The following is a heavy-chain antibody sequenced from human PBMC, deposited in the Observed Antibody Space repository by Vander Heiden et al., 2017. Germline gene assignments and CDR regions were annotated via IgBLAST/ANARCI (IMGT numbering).Heavy chain of an antibody. Sequence: EVQLVESGGGLVKPGGSLRLSCAASGFTFSSYSMNWVRQAPGKGLEWVSSISSSSSYIYYADSVKGRFTISRDNAKNSLYLQMNSLRAEDTAVYYCARSVGQDKARSIGWRRNFDYWGQGPLVAVSS. J-gene: IGHJ4*02. CDR3: ARSVGQDKARSIGWRRNFDY. CDR2: ISSSSSYI. CDR1: GFTFSSYS. V-gene: IGHV3-21*01. D-gene: IGHD6-19*01.